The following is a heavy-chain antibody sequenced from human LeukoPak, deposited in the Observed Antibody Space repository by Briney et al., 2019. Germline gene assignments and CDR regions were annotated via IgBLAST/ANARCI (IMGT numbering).Heavy chain of an antibody. V-gene: IGHV3-7*01. CDR1: GFTFSNYW. J-gene: IGHJ4*02. D-gene: IGHD2-2*01. CDR3: ARALDSSSSRYQAFEE. Sequence: WGSLRLSCPASGFTFSNYWMSWVRQAPGKGLEWVANIKQDESEKYYVDSVKGRFTISRDNAKSSLYLQMHSLRAEDTAVYYCARALDSSSSRYQAFEEWGQGTLVTVSS. CDR2: IKQDESEK.